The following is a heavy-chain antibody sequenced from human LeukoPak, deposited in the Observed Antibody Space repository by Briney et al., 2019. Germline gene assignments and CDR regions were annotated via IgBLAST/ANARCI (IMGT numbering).Heavy chain of an antibody. V-gene: IGHV3-21*01. CDR2: MSSSSSYI. CDR3: ARPPPITMVRGLITPSFFFDY. D-gene: IGHD3-10*01. CDR1: GVTSSHHS. J-gene: IGHJ4*02. Sequence: PGGSLRLSCAAAGVTSSHHSMNWVRQAPGEGLDWFSSMSSSSSYIYYADSVKGRFTISRDNAKNPLYLQMNSLRANDTAVYYCARPPPITMVRGLITPSFFFDYWGQGTPVTVSS.